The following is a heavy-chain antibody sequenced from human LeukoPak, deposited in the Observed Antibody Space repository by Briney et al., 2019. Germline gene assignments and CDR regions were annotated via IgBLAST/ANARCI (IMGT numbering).Heavy chain of an antibody. V-gene: IGHV4-61*02. Sequence: PSETLSLTCTVSGGSISSGSYYWSWIRQPAGTGLEWIGRIYTSGSTNYNPSLKSRVTISVDTSKNQFSLKLSSVTAADTAVYYCARYTVLYCSGGSCYSGKAFDIWGQGTMVTVSS. CDR2: IYTSGST. CDR1: GGSISSGSYY. D-gene: IGHD2-15*01. CDR3: ARYTVLYCSGGSCYSGKAFDI. J-gene: IGHJ3*02.